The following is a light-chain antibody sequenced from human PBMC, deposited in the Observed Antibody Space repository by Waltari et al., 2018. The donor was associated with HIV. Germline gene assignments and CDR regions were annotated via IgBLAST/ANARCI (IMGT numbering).Light chain of an antibody. CDR1: QSVSGNG. Sequence: PGERATLSCRASQSVSGNGVAGSQHKPGQAPTLLIYRASTRATGIPDRFSGSGSGTDFTLTISRLEPEDFALYYCQQYADSYTFGRGTKLEI. J-gene: IGKJ2*01. CDR3: QQYADSYT. V-gene: IGKV3-20*01. CDR2: RAS.